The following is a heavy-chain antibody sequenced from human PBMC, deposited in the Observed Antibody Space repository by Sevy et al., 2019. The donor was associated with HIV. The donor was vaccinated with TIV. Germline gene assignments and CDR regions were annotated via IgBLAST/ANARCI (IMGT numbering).Heavy chain of an antibody. CDR3: ATADDYCDYEDY. CDR2: ISYDGSNK. V-gene: IGHV3-30-3*01. J-gene: IGHJ4*02. CDR1: GFTFSSYA. D-gene: IGHD4-17*01. Sequence: GGSLRLSCAASGFTFSSYAMHWVRQAPGKGLEWVAVISYDGSNKYYADSVKGRFTISRDNSKNTLYLQMNSLRAEDTAVYYCATADDYCDYEDYWGQGTLVTVSS.